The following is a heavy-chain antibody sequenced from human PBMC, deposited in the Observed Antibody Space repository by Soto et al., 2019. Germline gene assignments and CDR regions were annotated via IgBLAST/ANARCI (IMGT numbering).Heavy chain of an antibody. CDR1: GGSISPYY. Sequence: SETLSLTCTVSGGSISPYYWSWIRQPPGKGLEWVGYIYYGGSTSYNPSLKSRVTISLETSKSQFSLKLSSVTAADTAVYYCARHHLQLGVGYWGQGTRVTVSS. J-gene: IGHJ4*02. D-gene: IGHD5-18*01. CDR2: IYYGGST. CDR3: ARHHLQLGVGY. V-gene: IGHV4-59*08.